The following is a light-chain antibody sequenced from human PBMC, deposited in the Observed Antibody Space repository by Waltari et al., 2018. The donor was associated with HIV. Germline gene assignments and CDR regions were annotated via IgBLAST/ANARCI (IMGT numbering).Light chain of an antibody. CDR1: SSDVGSYNL. V-gene: IGLV2-23*01. CDR3: CSYAGSSNWV. CDR2: EGI. J-gene: IGLJ3*02. Sequence: QSALTQPASVSGSPGQSITISCTGSSSDVGSYNLVSWYQQHPGKAPKLIIYEGINRPSGVSNRFSGSKSGNTASLTISGLQAEDEADYYCCSYAGSSNWVFGVGTKLTVL.